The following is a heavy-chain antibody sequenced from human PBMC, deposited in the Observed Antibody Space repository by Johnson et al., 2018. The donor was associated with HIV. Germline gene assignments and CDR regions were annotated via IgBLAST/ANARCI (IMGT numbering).Heavy chain of an antibody. V-gene: IGHV3-66*01. CDR2: IYSGGST. CDR1: GFTVSSNY. CDR3: ARANLSPFGGVNDAFDI. Sequence: VQLVESGGGVVQPGRSLRLSCAASGFTVSSNYMSWVRQAPGKGLEWVSVIYSGGSTYYADSVKGRFTISRDNSKNTLYLQMNSLRAEDTAVYYCARANLSPFGGVNDAFDIWGQGTMVIVSS. D-gene: IGHD3-16*01. J-gene: IGHJ3*02.